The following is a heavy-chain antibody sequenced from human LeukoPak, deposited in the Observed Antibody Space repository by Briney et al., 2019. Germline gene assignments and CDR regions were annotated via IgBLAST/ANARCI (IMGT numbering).Heavy chain of an antibody. CDR1: GLAFSSYA. V-gene: IGHV3-23*01. CDR3: ADYGVSGVRNNFY. D-gene: IGHD3-3*01. J-gene: IGHJ4*02. Sequence: GGSLRLSCAASGLAFSSYARSWVRQPPGKGLEWVSTISVASNTFYADSVKGRFTISRDNSRNTVYLQMTSLRVEDTAVYYCADYGVSGVRNNFYWGQGTLVTVSS. CDR2: ISVASNT.